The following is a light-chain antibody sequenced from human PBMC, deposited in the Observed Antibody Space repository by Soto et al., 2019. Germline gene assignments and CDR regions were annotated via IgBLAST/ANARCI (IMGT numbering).Light chain of an antibody. V-gene: IGKV3D-7*01. J-gene: IGKJ1*01. CDR1: QSVSSSY. CDR3: HQRQSWPRT. CDR2: GAS. Sequence: PGEGVILSCRASQSVSSSYLTWYQQKPGQAPRLLIYGASTRATSIPARFSGSGSGTDFTLTISSLQPEDFAVYYCHQRQSWPRTFGQGTKVDI.